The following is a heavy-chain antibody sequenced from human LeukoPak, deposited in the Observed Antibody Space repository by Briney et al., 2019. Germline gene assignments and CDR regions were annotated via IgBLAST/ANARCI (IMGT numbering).Heavy chain of an antibody. CDR3: AKGPGSSPPYYYYYYMDV. J-gene: IGHJ6*03. CDR2: IRYDGSNK. V-gene: IGHV3-30*02. D-gene: IGHD3-10*01. CDR1: GFTFSSYG. Sequence: GGSLRLSCAASGFTFSSYGMHWVRQAPGKGLEWVAFIRYDGSNKYYADSVKGRFTISRDNSKNTLYLQMNSLRAEDTAVYYCAKGPGSSPPYYYYYYMDVWGKGTTVTVSS.